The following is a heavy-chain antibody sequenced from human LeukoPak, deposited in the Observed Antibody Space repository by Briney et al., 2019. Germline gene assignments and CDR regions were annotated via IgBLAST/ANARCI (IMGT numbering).Heavy chain of an antibody. D-gene: IGHD4-11*01. Sequence: PGGSLSLSCAASGFTFSRYGMHWVRQAPGQGLEWVAFIRHDGSNKFYADSVRGRFTISRDNSKNTLFLQMDGLRTEDTAVYYCAKDPSATVTPNYFDYWGQGTLVTVSS. V-gene: IGHV3-30*02. CDR2: IRHDGSNK. CDR1: GFTFSRYG. J-gene: IGHJ4*02. CDR3: AKDPSATVTPNYFDY.